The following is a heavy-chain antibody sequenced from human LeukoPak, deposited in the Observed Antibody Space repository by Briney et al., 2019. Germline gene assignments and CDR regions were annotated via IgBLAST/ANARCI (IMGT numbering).Heavy chain of an antibody. Sequence: SETLSLTCTVSGGSISSYYWSWIRQPAGKGLEWIGRIYTSGSTNYNPSLKSRVTISVDKSKNQFSLKLSSVTAADTAVYYCARGRYYYDSSGYPREPFDLWGRGTLVTVSS. D-gene: IGHD3-22*01. V-gene: IGHV4-4*07. CDR2: IYTSGST. CDR1: GGSISSYY. CDR3: ARGRYYYDSSGYPREPFDL. J-gene: IGHJ2*01.